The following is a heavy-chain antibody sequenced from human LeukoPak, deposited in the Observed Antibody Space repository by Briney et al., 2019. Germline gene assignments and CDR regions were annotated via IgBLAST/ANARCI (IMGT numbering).Heavy chain of an antibody. CDR1: GYSFPSYW. CDR2: IYPGDSDT. V-gene: IGHV5-51*01. D-gene: IGHD6-13*01. Sequence: GESLKISCKGSGYSFPSYWIGWVRQMPGKGLEWMGIIYPGDSDTRYSPSFQGHVTISVDKSISAAYLQWSSLKASDTAIYYCATYPHYSKSFDYWRQGTLVTVSS. J-gene: IGHJ4*02. CDR3: ATYPHYSKSFDY.